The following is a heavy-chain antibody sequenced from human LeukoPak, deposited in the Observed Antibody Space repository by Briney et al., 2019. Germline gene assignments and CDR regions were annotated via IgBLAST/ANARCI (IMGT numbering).Heavy chain of an antibody. CDR2: IHYSGST. CDR3: ARTYPDCDY. J-gene: IGHJ4*02. Sequence: PSETLSLTCTVSGYSISSGYYWGWIRQPPGKGLEWLGNIHYSGSTYYNPSLQSRVTLSVDTSKNQFSLKLTSVTATDTAMYYCARTYPDCDYWGQGTLVTVSS. V-gene: IGHV4-38-2*02. D-gene: IGHD2-21*02. CDR1: GYSISSGYY.